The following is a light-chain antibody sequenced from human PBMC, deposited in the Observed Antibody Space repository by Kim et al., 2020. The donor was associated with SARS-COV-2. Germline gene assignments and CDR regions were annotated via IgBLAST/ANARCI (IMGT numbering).Light chain of an antibody. V-gene: IGKV3-15*01. J-gene: IGKJ2*01. CDR1: QSVSSN. CDR2: GAS. Sequence: EIVMTQSPATLSVSPGERATLSCRASQSVSSNLAWYQQKPGQAPRLLFYGASTRATGIPARFSGSGSGTEFTLTISSLQSEDFAVYYCQQYNNWPMYTFGQGTKLEI. CDR3: QQYNNWPMYT.